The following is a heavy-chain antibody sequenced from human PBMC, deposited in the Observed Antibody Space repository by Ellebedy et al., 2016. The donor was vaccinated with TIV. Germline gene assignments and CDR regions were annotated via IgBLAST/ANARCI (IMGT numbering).Heavy chain of an antibody. Sequence: GSLRLXCNVSGGSISGSYTSYYWGWIRQPPGKGLEWIGSIYDSGRTHYNPSLKSRVTISVDTSKNQFSLNLNSVTAADTALYYCARLWFGDLLSPEGDVWGQGTTVTVSS. CDR1: GGSISGSYTSYY. J-gene: IGHJ6*02. CDR2: IYDSGRT. V-gene: IGHV4-39*01. D-gene: IGHD3-10*01. CDR3: ARLWFGDLLSPEGDV.